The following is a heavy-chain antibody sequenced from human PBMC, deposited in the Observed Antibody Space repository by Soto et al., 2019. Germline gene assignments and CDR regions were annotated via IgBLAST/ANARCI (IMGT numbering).Heavy chain of an antibody. J-gene: IGHJ6*03. Sequence: QVQLVQSGAEVKKPGSSVKVSCKASGGTFSSYTISWVRQAPGQGLEWMGRIIPILGIANYAQKFQGRVTITADKSTSTAYMELSSLRSEDTAVYYCARVGYCSGGSCYGDYYYYMDVWGKGTTVTVSS. CDR2: IIPILGIA. V-gene: IGHV1-69*02. CDR3: ARVGYCSGGSCYGDYYYYMDV. D-gene: IGHD2-15*01. CDR1: GGTFSSYT.